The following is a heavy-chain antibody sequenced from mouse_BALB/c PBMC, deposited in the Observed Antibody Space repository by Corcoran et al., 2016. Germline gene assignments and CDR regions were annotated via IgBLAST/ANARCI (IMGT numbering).Heavy chain of an antibody. Sequence: QIQLVQSGPELKKPGETVKISCKASGYTFTNYGMNWVKQAPGKGLKWMGWINTYTGEPTYADDFKGRFAFSLDTSASTAYLQIINLKDEDTATYFCAREPRAMDYWGQGTSVTVSS. J-gene: IGHJ4*01. CDR2: INTYTGEP. CDR3: AREPRAMDY. V-gene: IGHV9-3-1*01. CDR1: GYTFTNYG.